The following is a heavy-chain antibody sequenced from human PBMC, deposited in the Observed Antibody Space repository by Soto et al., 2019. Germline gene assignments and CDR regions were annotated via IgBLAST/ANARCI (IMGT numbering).Heavy chain of an antibody. Sequence: GGSLRLSCAASGFTFSSYSINRVRPAPGKGLEWVSSISSSSSYIYYADSVKGRLTISRDNAKNSLYLQMNSLRAEDTAVYYCAREGAVAGTLAHYFDYWGQGTLVTVSS. V-gene: IGHV3-21*01. CDR3: AREGAVAGTLAHYFDY. J-gene: IGHJ4*02. D-gene: IGHD6-19*01. CDR1: GFTFSSYS. CDR2: ISSSSSYI.